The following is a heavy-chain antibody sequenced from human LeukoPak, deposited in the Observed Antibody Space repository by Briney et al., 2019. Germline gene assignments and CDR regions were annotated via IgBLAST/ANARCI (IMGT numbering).Heavy chain of an antibody. CDR1: GFTFSSYA. J-gene: IGHJ4*02. Sequence: GGSLRLSCAASGFTFSSYAMHWVRQAPGKGLEWVAVISYDGSNKYYADSVKGRFTISRDNSKNTLYLQMNSLRAEDTAVYYCARSHPSRDSSGYYDYWGQGTLVTVSS. CDR3: ARSHPSRDSSGYYDY. D-gene: IGHD3-22*01. CDR2: ISYDGSNK. V-gene: IGHV3-30*01.